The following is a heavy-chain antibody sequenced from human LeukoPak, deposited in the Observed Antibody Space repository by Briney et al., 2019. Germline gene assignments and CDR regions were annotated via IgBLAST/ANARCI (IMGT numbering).Heavy chain of an antibody. CDR3: ASRYCSAVGCPLGY. D-gene: IGHD2-15*01. Sequence: GGSLRLSCAASGLTFSNYAMSWVRQAPGKGLEWVSAISGSGGSTYYADSVKGRFTISRDNSKNTLYLQMNSLRAEDTAVYCCASRYCSAVGCPLGYWGQGTLVTVSS. V-gene: IGHV3-23*01. J-gene: IGHJ4*02. CDR1: GLTFSNYA. CDR2: ISGSGGST.